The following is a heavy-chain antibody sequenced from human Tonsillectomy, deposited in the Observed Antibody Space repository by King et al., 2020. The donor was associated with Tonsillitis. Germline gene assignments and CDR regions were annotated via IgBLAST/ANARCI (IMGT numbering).Heavy chain of an antibody. CDR3: AKVSGINWFDP. J-gene: IGHJ5*02. Sequence: VQLVESGGGLVQPGGSLRLSCAASGFTFSSYAMSWVRQAPGKGLEWVSGISGSGGSTYYADSVKGRFTISRNNSKNTLYLQMNSLRVEDTAVHYCAKVSGINWFDPWGQGTLVTVSS. D-gene: IGHD6-13*01. CDR2: ISGSGGST. V-gene: IGHV3-23*04. CDR1: GFTFSSYA.